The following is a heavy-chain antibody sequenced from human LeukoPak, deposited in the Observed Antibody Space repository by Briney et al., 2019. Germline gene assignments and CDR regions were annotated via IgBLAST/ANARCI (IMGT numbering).Heavy chain of an antibody. D-gene: IGHD3-10*01. Sequence: AWSLTLSCLASGFTFSTYAMHWVRPPAARGLDGVAGMSSDGWWTFHGDSVKGRFTISRDNVKNTLNLQMKSLRPEDTAMYYCARELLTTGSCFDFCGQGTLVTVSS. CDR2: MSSDGWWT. CDR1: GFTFSTYA. CDR3: ARELLTTGSCFDF. V-gene: IGHV3-30*03. J-gene: IGHJ4*02.